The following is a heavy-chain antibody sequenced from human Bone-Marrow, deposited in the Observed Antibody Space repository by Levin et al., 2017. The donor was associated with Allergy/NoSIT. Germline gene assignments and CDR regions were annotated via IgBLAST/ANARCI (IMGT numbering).Heavy chain of an antibody. Sequence: SCAGAGFTFHDHAIHWVRQAPGKGLEWVSGISWNSVTLGYADSVKGRFTISRDNAKKSLYLQMDSLRPEDTAFYYCAKDRGVGSSAWFSAFDMWGRGTLVTVSA. CDR3: AKDRGVGSSAWFSAFDM. J-gene: IGHJ3*02. CDR2: ISWNSVTL. CDR1: GFTFHDHA. V-gene: IGHV3-9*01. D-gene: IGHD6-19*01.